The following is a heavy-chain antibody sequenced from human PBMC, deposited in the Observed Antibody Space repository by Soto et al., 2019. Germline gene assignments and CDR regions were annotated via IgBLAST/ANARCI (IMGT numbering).Heavy chain of an antibody. J-gene: IGHJ4*02. CDR1: GFTFSSYA. D-gene: IGHD3-22*01. CDR2: ISGSGGST. V-gene: IGHV3-23*01. CDR3: AKWCYYDSSGYCN. Sequence: XGSLRLSCSDSGFTFSSYAMNWVRQAPGKGLDWVSAISGSGGSTYYADSVKGRFTISRENSKNTLYLQMNSLRAEDTAVYYCAKWCYYDSSGYCNWGQGSLVTVSS.